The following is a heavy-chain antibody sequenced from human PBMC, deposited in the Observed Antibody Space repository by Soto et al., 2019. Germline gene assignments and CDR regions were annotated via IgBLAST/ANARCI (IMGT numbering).Heavy chain of an antibody. V-gene: IGHV1-69*13. D-gene: IGHD3-22*01. CDR3: ARDASHDSSGYLALN. J-gene: IGHJ4*02. Sequence: SVKVSCKASGGTFSSYAISWVRQAPGQGLEWMGGIIPIFGTANYAQKFQGRVTMTADASTSTAYMELRSLRSDDTAVYYCARDASHDSSGYLALNWGQGTQVTVSS. CDR2: IIPIFGTA. CDR1: GGTFSSYA.